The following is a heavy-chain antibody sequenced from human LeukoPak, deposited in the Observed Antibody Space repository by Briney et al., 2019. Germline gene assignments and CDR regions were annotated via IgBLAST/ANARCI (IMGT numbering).Heavy chain of an antibody. Sequence: GASVTVSCKASGYTFTSYDINWVRQAPGQGLEWMGWMNPNSGNTGYAQKFQGRVTMTRNTSISTAYMELSSLRSEDTAVYYCARGLADYGDYVFWGQGTLVTVSS. CDR1: GYTFTSYD. CDR3: ARGLADYGDYVF. CDR2: MNPNSGNT. V-gene: IGHV1-8*01. D-gene: IGHD4-17*01. J-gene: IGHJ4*02.